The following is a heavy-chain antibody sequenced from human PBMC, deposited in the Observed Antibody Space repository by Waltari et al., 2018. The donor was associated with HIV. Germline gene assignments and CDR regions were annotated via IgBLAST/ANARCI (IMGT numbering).Heavy chain of an antibody. V-gene: IGHV3-30-3*01. CDR2: ISYEGSAK. D-gene: IGHD5-18*01. Sequence: QVNLVESGGGVVQPGRSLRLSCSASGFTFSSFAMHWVRQSPGKWLEWWVLISYEGSAKYYADSVKGRFTISRDNSKNTLYLHMKNLGTDDTAVFFCARDSTSMVSSFDYWGRGILVTVSS. J-gene: IGHJ4*02. CDR1: GFTFSSFA. CDR3: ARDSTSMVSSFDY.